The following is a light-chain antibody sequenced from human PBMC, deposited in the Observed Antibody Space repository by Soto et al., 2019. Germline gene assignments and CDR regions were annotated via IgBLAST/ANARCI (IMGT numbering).Light chain of an antibody. Sequence: EIVLTRSPGTLSLSPGQRATLACRASQSVSNNFLAWYQQKAGQAPRLLIYGASSRATGIPDRFSGSGSGTDFTLTISRLEPEDFAVYYCQLFGSSPRFTFGPGTKVDI. CDR2: GAS. V-gene: IGKV3-20*01. CDR3: QLFGSSPRFT. J-gene: IGKJ3*01. CDR1: QSVSNNF.